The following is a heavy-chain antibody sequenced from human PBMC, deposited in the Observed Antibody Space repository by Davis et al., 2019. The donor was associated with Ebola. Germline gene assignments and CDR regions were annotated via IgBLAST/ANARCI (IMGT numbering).Heavy chain of an antibody. CDR2: IYHSGST. CDR1: GYSISSGYY. J-gene: IGHJ3*02. Sequence: PSETLSLTCTVSGYSISSGYYWGWIRQPPGKGLEWIGSIYHSGSTYYNPSLKSRVTISVDTSKNQFSLKLSSVTAADTAVYYCATYGRKQLSSGWSNAVFDIWGQGTMVTVSS. V-gene: IGHV4-38-2*02. D-gene: IGHD6-19*01. CDR3: ATYGRKQLSSGWSNAVFDI.